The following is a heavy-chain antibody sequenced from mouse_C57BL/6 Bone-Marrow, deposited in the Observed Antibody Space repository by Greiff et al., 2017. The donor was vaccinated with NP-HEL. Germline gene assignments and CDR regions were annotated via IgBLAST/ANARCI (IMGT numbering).Heavy chain of an antibody. CDR2: IYPSDSET. CDR3: ARVTPVVSYFDV. J-gene: IGHJ1*03. Sequence: QVQLQQPGAELVRPGSSVKLSCKASGYTFTSYWMDWVKQRPGQGLEWIGNIYPSDSETHYNQKFKDKATLTVDKSSSTAYMQLSSLTSEDSAVYYSARVTPVVSYFDVWGTETTLTVSS. CDR1: GYTFTSYW. V-gene: IGHV1-61*01. D-gene: IGHD1-1*01.